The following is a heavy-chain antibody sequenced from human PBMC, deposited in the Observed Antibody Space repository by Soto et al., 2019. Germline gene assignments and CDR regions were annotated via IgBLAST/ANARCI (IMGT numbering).Heavy chain of an antibody. D-gene: IGHD5-12*01. CDR1: GFTFSSYA. Sequence: PGGSLRLSCAASGFTFSSYAMSWVRQAPGKGLEWVSAISGSGGSTYYADSVKGRFTISRDNSKNTLYLQMNSLRAEDTAVYYCAKDLLGGYSGYEPNDYWGQGTLVTVSS. J-gene: IGHJ4*02. V-gene: IGHV3-23*01. CDR2: ISGSGGST. CDR3: AKDLLGGYSGYEPNDY.